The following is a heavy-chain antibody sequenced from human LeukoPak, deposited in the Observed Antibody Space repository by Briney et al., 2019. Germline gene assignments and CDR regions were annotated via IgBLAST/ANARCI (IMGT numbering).Heavy chain of an antibody. CDR2: ISYDGSNK. CDR1: GFTFSSYG. D-gene: IGHD6-13*01. V-gene: IGHV3-30*03. CDR3: ARVPAPAVEQQLGYFDS. J-gene: IGHJ4*02. Sequence: GGSLRLSCAASGFTFSSYGMHWVRQAPGKGLEWVAVISYDGSNKYYADSVKGRFTISRDNSKNTLYLQMNSLRAEDTAVYYCARVPAPAVEQQLGYFDSWGQGTLVTVSS.